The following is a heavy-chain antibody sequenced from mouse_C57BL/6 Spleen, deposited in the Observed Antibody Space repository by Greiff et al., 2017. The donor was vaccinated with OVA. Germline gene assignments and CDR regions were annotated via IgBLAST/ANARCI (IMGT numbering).Heavy chain of an antibody. D-gene: IGHD2-5*01. CDR2: IRNKANNHAT. Sequence: EVQRVESGGGLVQPGGSMKLSCAASGFTFSDAWMDWVRQSPEKGLEWVAEIRNKANNHATYYAESVKGRFTISRDDSKSSVYLQRNSLRAEDTGIYYGARPYSKEPPHWYFDVWGTGTTVTVSS. CDR3: ARPYSKEPPHWYFDV. V-gene: IGHV6-6*01. J-gene: IGHJ1*03. CDR1: GFTFSDAW.